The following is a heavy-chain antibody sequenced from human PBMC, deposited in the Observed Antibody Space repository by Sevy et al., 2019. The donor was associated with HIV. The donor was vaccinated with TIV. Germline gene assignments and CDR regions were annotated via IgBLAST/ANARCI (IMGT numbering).Heavy chain of an antibody. D-gene: IGHD3-10*01. Sequence: GGSLRLSCAASGFXFSSYVMTWVRQAPGKGLEWVSDISXSGTSTYYADSVKGRFTISRDNSKNTLYLQMNSLRAEDTAVYYCAKELMLEXEHSGFDYWGQGTLVTVSS. V-gene: IGHV3-23*01. CDR1: GFXFSSYV. J-gene: IGHJ4*02. CDR2: ISXSGTST. CDR3: AKELMLEXEHSGFDY.